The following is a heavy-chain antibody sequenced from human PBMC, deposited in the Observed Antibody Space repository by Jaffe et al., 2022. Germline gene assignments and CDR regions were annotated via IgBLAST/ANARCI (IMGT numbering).Heavy chain of an antibody. J-gene: IGHJ3*02. CDR2: INGDGRQT. CDR3: ARDRASSAFDI. Sequence: EGHLVESGGGLVQSGGSLRLSCTASGFSLSSFWMNWVRQAPGKGLEWVATINGDGRQTHHVDAVKGRFIVSKDNTNNLLFLQMSSLRADDAAVYYCARDRASSAFDIWGQGTRVTVSS. CDR1: GFSLSSFW. V-gene: IGHV3-7*01.